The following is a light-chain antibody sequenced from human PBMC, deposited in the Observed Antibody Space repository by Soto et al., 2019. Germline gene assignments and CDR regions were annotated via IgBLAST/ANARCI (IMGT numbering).Light chain of an antibody. CDR1: TSDVGGYNY. CDR3: SSYVASNTLV. J-gene: IGLJ2*01. V-gene: IGLV2-8*01. Sequence: QSVLTQPPSASGSPGQSVAISCNGTTSDVGGYNYVSWYQQHPGKAPKLIIYEVTKRPSGVPDRFSGSKSGNTASLTVSGLQGEDEADYYCSSYVASNTLVFGGGTQLTVL. CDR2: EVT.